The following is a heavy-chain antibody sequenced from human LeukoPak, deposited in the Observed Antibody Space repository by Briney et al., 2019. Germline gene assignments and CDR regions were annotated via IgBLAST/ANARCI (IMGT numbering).Heavy chain of an antibody. CDR3: ARLRRNSDRSGFYYYYDF. J-gene: IGHJ4*02. D-gene: IGHD3-3*01. CDR1: GFTFTSYS. Sequence: GGSLRLSCAASGFTFTSYSFNWVRQAPGKGLEWVSSINTVGSYIYYADSVRGRFTISRDDADNSLYLQMNSLRAEDTAVYFCARLRRNSDRSGFYYYYDFWGQGTLVTVSS. V-gene: IGHV3-21*01. CDR2: INTVGSYI.